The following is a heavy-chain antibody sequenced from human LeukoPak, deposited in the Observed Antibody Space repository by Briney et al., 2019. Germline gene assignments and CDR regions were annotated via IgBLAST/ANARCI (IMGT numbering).Heavy chain of an antibody. CDR3: ARIVGSTGGES. D-gene: IGHD1-26*01. V-gene: IGHV1-69*06. CDR1: GGTFSSYA. CDR2: IIPIFGTA. J-gene: IGHJ3*01. Sequence: ASVEVSCKASGGTFSSYAISWVRQAPGQGLEWMGGIIPIFGTANYAQKFQGRVTITADKSTRTVYMEMRSLRSEDTAVYYCARIVGSTGGESWGQGTMVTVSS.